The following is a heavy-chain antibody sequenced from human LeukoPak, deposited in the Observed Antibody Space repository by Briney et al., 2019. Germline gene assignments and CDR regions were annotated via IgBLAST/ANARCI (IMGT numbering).Heavy chain of an antibody. J-gene: IGHJ4*02. CDR2: ISAGGGST. D-gene: IGHD2-8*01. CDR1: GFTFSSYA. Sequence: GGSQRLSRPASGFTFSSYAMNWVRQAPGKGLEWVSGISAGGGSTYYEDSVKGRFTISRDNSKNTLYLQMNSLRAEDTAVYYCAKSSRRYCTNGICYDASADYFDSWGQGTLVTVSS. V-gene: IGHV3-23*01. CDR3: AKSSRRYCTNGICYDASADYFDS.